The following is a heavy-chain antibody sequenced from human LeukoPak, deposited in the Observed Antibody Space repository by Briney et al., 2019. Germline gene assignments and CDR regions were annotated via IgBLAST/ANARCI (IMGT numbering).Heavy chain of an antibody. CDR2: IWYDGSNK. CDR1: GFTYSSHG. Sequence: PGRSLRLSCSAWGFTYSSHGIHWLRQAPGKGLEWVAVIWYDGSNKYYADSVKGRFTISRDNSKNTLYLEMNNLRDEDTVLYYCARDSAHYFDYWGQGTLVTVCS. J-gene: IGHJ4*02. CDR3: ARDSAHYFDY. V-gene: IGHV3-33*01.